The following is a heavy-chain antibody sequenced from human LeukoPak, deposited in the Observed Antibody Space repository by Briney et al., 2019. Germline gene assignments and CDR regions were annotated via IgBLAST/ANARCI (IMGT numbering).Heavy chain of an antibody. CDR3: ARVFTIFGVVITYYMDV. CDR1: GYSFTNYG. V-gene: IGHV1-18*01. J-gene: IGHJ6*03. Sequence: GASVKVSCKPSGYSFTNYGISWVRQAPGRGLEGMGWISTYNGNTNYAQKFQGRVTMTTDTSTSTAYVELRSLRFDDTAAYYCARVFTIFGVVITYYMDVWGEGTTVTVSS. CDR2: ISTYNGNT. D-gene: IGHD3-3*01.